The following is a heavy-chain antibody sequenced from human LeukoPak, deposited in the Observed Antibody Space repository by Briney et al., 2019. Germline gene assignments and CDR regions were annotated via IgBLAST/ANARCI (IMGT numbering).Heavy chain of an antibody. D-gene: IGHD1-1*01. J-gene: IGHJ4*02. CDR3: AKLSTGTQGNY. CDR1: GSTFSSYG. CDR2: ISYDGSNK. Sequence: PGGSLKLSCAASGSTFSSYGMHWVRQAPGKGLEWVAVISYDGSNKYYADSVKGRFTISRDNSKNTLYLQMNSLRAEDTAVYYCAKLSTGTQGNYWGQGTLVTVSS. V-gene: IGHV3-30*18.